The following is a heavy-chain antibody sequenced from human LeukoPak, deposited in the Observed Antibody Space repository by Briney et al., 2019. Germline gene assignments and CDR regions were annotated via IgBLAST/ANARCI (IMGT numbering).Heavy chain of an antibody. CDR3: ARGAVAGSLVYFDY. CDR1: GGTFSSYA. Sequence: ASVKVSCKASGGTFSSYAISWVRQAPGQGLEWIGWVNPNSGGKNYAQKFQDRVTMTGDTSISTAYMELSRLRSDDTAVYYCARGAVAGSLVYFDYWGQGTLVTVSS. D-gene: IGHD6-19*01. CDR2: VNPNSGGK. J-gene: IGHJ4*02. V-gene: IGHV1-2*02.